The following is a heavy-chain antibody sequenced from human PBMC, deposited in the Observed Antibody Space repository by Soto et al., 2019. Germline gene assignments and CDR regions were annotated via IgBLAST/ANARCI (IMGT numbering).Heavy chain of an antibody. CDR1: GGTFSSFG. V-gene: IGHV1-69*01. CDR3: ARVRSMDSYISSSFEY. J-gene: IGHJ4*02. D-gene: IGHD3-10*01. CDR2: IIPLFGTA. Sequence: QVQLVQSGAEVKKPGSSVKVSCTASGGTFSSFGFNWVRQAPGQGLEWMGGIIPLFGTANYAEKFQGRVTISADEGTSTAPSELPGLRCEDPGIYYWARVRSMDSYISSSFEYLGQGALVTGS.